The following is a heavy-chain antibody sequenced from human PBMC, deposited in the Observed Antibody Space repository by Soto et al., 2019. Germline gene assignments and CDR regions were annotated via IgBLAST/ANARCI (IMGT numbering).Heavy chain of an antibody. CDR2: IHPAYSDI. J-gene: IGHJ4*02. CDR1: GYSFISYW. CDR3: ARHTNGYNPLDY. V-gene: IGHV5-51*01. D-gene: IGHD5-12*01. Sequence: LGESLKISCKGFGYSFISYWIGWVRQMPGKGLEWMGIIHPAYSDIRYSPSFEGLVTISADTSISTAYLQWSSLKASDTAMYYCARHTNGYNPLDYWGQGTPVTVSS.